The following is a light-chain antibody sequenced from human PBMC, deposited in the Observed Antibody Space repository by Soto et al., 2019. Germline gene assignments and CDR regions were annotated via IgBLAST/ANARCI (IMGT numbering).Light chain of an antibody. CDR1: SSDVGGYDY. CDR3: SSYGGSNNYV. J-gene: IGLJ1*01. Sequence: QSVLSQPPSASGSPGQSVTISCTGTSSDVGGYDYVSWYQQHPGKAPKLMIYEVTKRPSGVPDRFSGSKSGYTASLTVSGLQDEDEADYYCSSYGGSNNYVFGTGTKVTVL. CDR2: EVT. V-gene: IGLV2-8*01.